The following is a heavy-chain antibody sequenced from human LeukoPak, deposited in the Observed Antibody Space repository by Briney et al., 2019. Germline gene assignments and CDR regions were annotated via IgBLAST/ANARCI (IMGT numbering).Heavy chain of an antibody. CDR2: IYYSGST. Sequence: SETLSLTCTVSGGSISSYYWSWIRQPPGKGLEWIGYIYYSGSTYYNPSLKSRVTISVDTSKNPFSLKLNSVTAADTAVYYCARAWTGWGAFDIWGQGTMVTVSS. CDR1: GGSISSYY. V-gene: IGHV4-59*01. D-gene: IGHD1-14*01. CDR3: ARAWTGWGAFDI. J-gene: IGHJ3*02.